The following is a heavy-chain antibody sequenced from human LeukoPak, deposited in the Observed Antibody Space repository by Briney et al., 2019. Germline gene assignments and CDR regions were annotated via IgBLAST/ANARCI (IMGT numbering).Heavy chain of an antibody. J-gene: IGHJ3*02. CDR3: ARGGDYGPPPARDALDI. Sequence: SETLSLTCTVSGGSISSYYWSWIRQPPGKGLEWIGYIYYSGSTNYNPSLKSRVTISVDTSKNQFSLKLSPVTAADTAVYYCARGGDYGPPPARDALDIWGQGTMVTVSS. D-gene: IGHD4/OR15-4a*01. CDR1: GGSISSYY. V-gene: IGHV4-59*01. CDR2: IYYSGST.